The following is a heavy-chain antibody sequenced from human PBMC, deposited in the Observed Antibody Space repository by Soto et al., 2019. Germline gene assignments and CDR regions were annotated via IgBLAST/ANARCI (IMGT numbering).Heavy chain of an antibody. CDR3: ARVSRGKRAYEAYYYYDMDV. CDR2: IYYSGST. V-gene: IGHV4-59*01. J-gene: IGHJ6*02. CDR1: GGSISSYY. D-gene: IGHD3-16*01. Sequence: SETLSLTCTVSGGSISSYYWSWIRQPPGKGLEWIGYIYYSGSTNYNPSLKSRVTISVDTSKNQFSLKLSSVTAADTAVYYCARVSRGKRAYEAYYYYDMDVLGQGTTDTVSS.